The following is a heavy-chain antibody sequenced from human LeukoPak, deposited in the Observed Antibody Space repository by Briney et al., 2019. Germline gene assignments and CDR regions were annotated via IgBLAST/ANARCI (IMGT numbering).Heavy chain of an antibody. Sequence: GGSLRLSCAASGFTFRNYGMYWVRQAPGKGLEWVAIIWYDGSNKYYGDSVKGRFTISRDNSKNTLYLQMNSLEFEDTAVYFCARHTGIFPRGGMDVWGQGTTVTVSS. J-gene: IGHJ6*02. CDR2: IWYDGSNK. D-gene: IGHD1-26*01. V-gene: IGHV3-33*01. CDR1: GFTFRNYG. CDR3: ARHTGIFPRGGMDV.